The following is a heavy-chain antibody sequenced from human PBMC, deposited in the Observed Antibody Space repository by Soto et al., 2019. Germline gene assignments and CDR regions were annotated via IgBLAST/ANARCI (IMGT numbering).Heavy chain of an antibody. J-gene: IGHJ6*02. Sequence: SETLSLTCAVYGGSFSGYYWSWIRQPPGKGLEWIGEINHSGSTNYNPSLKSRVTISVDTSKSQFSLKLSSVTAADTAVYYCSCFFSGGYGYGFYYYGMDVWGQGTTVTVS. V-gene: IGHV4-34*01. CDR3: SCFFSGGYGYGFYYYGMDV. D-gene: IGHD5-18*01. CDR1: GGSFSGYY. CDR2: INHSGST.